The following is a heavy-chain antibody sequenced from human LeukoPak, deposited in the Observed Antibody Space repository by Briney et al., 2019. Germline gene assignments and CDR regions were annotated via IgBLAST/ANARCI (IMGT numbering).Heavy chain of an antibody. D-gene: IGHD6-13*01. J-gene: IGHJ6*03. CDR1: GYTFTSYY. CDR2: INPSGGST. V-gene: IGHV1-46*01. CDR3: ARGPSSSWYFYYYYMDV. Sequence: ASVKVSCKASGYTFTSYYMHWVRQAPGQGLEWMGIINPSGGSTSYAQKFQGRVTMTRDMSTSTDYMELSSLRSEDTAVYYCARGPSSSWYFYYYYMDVWGKGTTVTVSS.